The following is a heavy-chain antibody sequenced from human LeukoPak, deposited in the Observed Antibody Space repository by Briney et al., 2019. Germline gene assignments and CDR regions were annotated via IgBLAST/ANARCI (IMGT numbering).Heavy chain of an antibody. CDR2: INHSGST. V-gene: IGHV4-34*01. CDR1: GGSFSGYY. Sequence: SETLSLTCAVYGGSFSGYYWSWIRQPPGKGLEWVGEINHSGSTNYNPSPKSRVTISVDTSKNQFSLKLSSVTAADTAVYYCARAGGFAGYMDVWGKGTPVTISS. CDR3: ARAGGFAGYMDV. J-gene: IGHJ6*03. D-gene: IGHD3-16*01.